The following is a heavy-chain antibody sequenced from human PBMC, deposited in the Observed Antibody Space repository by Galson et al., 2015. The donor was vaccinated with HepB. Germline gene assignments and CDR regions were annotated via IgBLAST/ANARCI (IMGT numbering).Heavy chain of an antibody. V-gene: IGHV3-7*03. CDR3: ARGGFGSRQAMDV. Sequence: SLRLSCAASAFRFSNYWMNWVRQAPGKGLEWMANIKPDGSERYYVDSVKGRFSISRDNAHNSVSLQLHSLRAEDTARYYCARGGFGSRQAMDVWGQGTMVTVSS. D-gene: IGHD3-10*01. CDR1: AFRFSNYW. CDR2: IKPDGSER. J-gene: IGHJ6*02.